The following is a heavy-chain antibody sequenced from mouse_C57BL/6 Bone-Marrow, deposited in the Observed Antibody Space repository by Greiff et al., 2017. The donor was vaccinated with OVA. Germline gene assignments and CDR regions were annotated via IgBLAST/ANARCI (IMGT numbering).Heavy chain of an antibody. Sequence: EVQGVESGGDLVKPGGSLKLSCAASGFTFSSYGMSWVRQTPDKRLEWVATISSGGSYTYYPDSVTGRFTIPRDNAKNTLYLQMRSLKSEYTSMYYCARRGYGFAFWGPDTLVTVSS. CDR2: ISSGGSYT. D-gene: IGHD1-1*01. CDR3: ARRGYGFAF. J-gene: IGHJ3*01. CDR1: GFTFSSYG. V-gene: IGHV5-6*01.